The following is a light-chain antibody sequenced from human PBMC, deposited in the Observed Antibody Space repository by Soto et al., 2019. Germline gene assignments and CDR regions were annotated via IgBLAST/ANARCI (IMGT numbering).Light chain of an antibody. V-gene: IGLV2-14*01. J-gene: IGLJ3*02. CDR1: SRDVGGYNY. Sequence: QSVLTQPASVSGSPGQSITISCTGTSRDVGGYNYVSWYQQHPGKAPKLMIYEVSNRPSGVSNRFSGSKSGNTASLTISGLQAEDEAAYYCSSYTSSSTLVFGGGTELTVL. CDR3: SSYTSSSTLV. CDR2: EVS.